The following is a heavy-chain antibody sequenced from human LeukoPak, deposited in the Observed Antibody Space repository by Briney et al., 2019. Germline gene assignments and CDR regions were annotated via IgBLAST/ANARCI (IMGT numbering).Heavy chain of an antibody. V-gene: IGHV3-49*04. J-gene: IGHJ4*02. CDR1: GFTFGDYA. CDR3: TRPLYYYSSGGFAY. CDR2: FRRRDSGATT. Sequence: PGGSLRLSCRASGFTFGDYAMSWVRPAPGKGRTWVGFFRRRDSGATTEYAASVKGRFTISRDDSENIVYLQMNSLNTEDTALYHCTRPLYYYSSGGFAYWGQGTLVTVSS. D-gene: IGHD3-10*01.